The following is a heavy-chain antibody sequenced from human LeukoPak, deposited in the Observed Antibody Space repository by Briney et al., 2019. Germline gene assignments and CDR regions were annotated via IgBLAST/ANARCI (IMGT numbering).Heavy chain of an antibody. CDR1: GFTFSSYS. Sequence: PGGSLRLSCAASGFTFSSYSMNWVRQAPGKGLEWVSSISSSSSYIYYAGSVKGRFTISRDNAKNSLYLQMNSLRAEDTAVYYCARKYCSSTSCYFTNMDVWGKGTTVTVSS. J-gene: IGHJ6*03. CDR3: ARKYCSSTSCYFTNMDV. CDR2: ISSSSSYI. V-gene: IGHV3-21*01. D-gene: IGHD2-2*01.